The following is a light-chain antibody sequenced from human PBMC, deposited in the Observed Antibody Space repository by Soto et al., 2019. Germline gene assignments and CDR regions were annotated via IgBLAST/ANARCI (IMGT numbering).Light chain of an antibody. CDR1: ESVSSNF. J-gene: IGKJ1*01. CDR2: GAS. CDR3: QQYGSSRT. V-gene: IGKV3-20*01. Sequence: EILLTQSPGTLSLSPGERATLSCRASESVSSNFLAWYQEKPGQAPRLLIYGASSRATGIPDRFSGSGSGPDFTLTISRLETEDFAVYYCQQYGSSRTFGQGTKVEIK.